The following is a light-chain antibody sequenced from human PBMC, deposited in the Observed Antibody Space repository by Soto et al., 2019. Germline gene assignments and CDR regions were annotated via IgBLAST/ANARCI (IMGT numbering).Light chain of an antibody. J-gene: IGKJ3*01. CDR1: QSVLYSSNNKNY. CDR2: WAS. V-gene: IGKV4-1*01. CDR3: QQYYSTLFT. Sequence: DIVMTQSPDSLAVSLGERATINCKSSQSVLYSSNNKNYLAWYQQKPGQPPKLLIYWASTRESGVPDRFSGNGSGTDFTLTISRLQAEDVAVYYCQQYYSTLFTFGPGTKVDIK.